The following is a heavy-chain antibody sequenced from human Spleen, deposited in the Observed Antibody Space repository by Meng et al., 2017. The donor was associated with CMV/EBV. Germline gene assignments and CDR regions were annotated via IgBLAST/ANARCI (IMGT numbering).Heavy chain of an antibody. V-gene: IGHV4-39*07. Sequence: SETLCLTCTVSGGSMGRGTYPWAWIRQPPGKGLEWLGSIYYNGNTFYNPSLKSRVTLSGDTSKNQFSLKVNSLTAADTAVYYCALTTDNWFDPWGHGTLVTVSS. J-gene: IGHJ5*02. CDR2: IYYNGNT. CDR3: ALTTDNWFDP. D-gene: IGHD4-11*01. CDR1: GGSMGRGTYP.